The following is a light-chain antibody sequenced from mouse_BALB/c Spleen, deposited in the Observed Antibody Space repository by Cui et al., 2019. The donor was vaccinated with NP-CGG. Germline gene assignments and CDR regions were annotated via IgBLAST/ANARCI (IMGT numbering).Light chain of an antibody. CDR3: ALWYSNHWV. J-gene: IGLJ1*01. CDR2: GTN. CDR1: TGAVRTNNY. V-gene: IGLV1*01. Sequence: QAVVTQESALTISPGETVTLTCRSSTGAVRTNNYANWVQEKPDHLFTGLIGGTNNRAPGVPARFSGSLIGDKAALTITGAQTEDEAIYFCALWYSNHWVFGGGTKLTVL.